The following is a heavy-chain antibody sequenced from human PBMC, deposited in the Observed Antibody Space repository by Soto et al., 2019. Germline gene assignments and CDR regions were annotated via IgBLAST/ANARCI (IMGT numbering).Heavy chain of an antibody. D-gene: IGHD1-1*01. J-gene: IGHJ4*02. Sequence: PGGSLRLSCAASGFRFSTYSMNWVRQAPGKGLEWVASISTTNSYIYYADSVRGRFTISRDNAKNSLYLHMNSLRTEDTAFYYCVKVLTQSSWNDGLDSWGQGTLVTVSS. V-gene: IGHV3-21*04. CDR1: GFRFSTYS. CDR3: VKVLTQSSWNDGLDS. CDR2: ISTTNSYI.